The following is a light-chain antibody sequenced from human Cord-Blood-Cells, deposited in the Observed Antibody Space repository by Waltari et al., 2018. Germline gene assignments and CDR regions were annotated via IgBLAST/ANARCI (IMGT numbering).Light chain of an antibody. CDR3: QVWDSSSDHVV. CDR1: NIGSKS. CDR2: DDS. V-gene: IGLV3-21*03. Sequence: SYVLSQPPSVSVAPGKTARLTCGGNNIGSKSVHLYQQKPGQAPVLVVYDDSDRPSGIPERFSGSNSGNTATLTISRVEAGDEADYYCQVWDSSSDHVVFGGGTKLTVL. J-gene: IGLJ2*01.